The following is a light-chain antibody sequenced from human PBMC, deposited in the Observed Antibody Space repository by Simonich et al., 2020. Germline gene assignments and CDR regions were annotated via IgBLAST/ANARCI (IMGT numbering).Light chain of an antibody. CDR3: QVWDSSSDHPV. J-gene: IGLJ2*01. CDR1: NIGSKS. V-gene: IGLV3-21*03. Sequence: VLTQPPSVSVAPGKTARITCGGNNIGSKSVHWYQQKPGQAPVLVVYDDSARPSGIPEGFSGANSGNTATLTISRVEAGDEADYYCQVWDSSSDHPVFGGGTKLTVL. CDR2: DDS.